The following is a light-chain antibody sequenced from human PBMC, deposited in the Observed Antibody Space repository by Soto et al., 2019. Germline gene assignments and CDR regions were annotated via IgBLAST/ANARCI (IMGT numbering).Light chain of an antibody. Sequence: AIQMTQSPSSLPASVGDRVTITCRASQDINNDLGWYQQKPGKAPNLLIYAASTLQSGVPSRFSGSGSGTHFALTISSLQPEDSATYFCLQDHEYLTFGGGTRVEI. CDR1: QDINND. CDR2: AAS. CDR3: LQDHEYLT. J-gene: IGKJ4*01. V-gene: IGKV1-6*01.